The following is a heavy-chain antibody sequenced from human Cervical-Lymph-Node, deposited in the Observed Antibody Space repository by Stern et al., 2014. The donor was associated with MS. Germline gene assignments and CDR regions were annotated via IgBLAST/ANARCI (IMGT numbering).Heavy chain of an antibody. CDR1: CYHFPRYW. CDR3: ARDKVDCSGGSCHPPFFDY. Sequence: MQLVQSEAVVKTPGESLKISCQGSCYHFPRYWIAWVRQLPGQGLAWLRIIYVGDQETKYSPSFQGQVTISADKSISTAYLQWSSLKASDTAMYYCARDKVDCSGGSCHPPFFDYWGQGTLVTVSS. V-gene: IGHV5-51*01. D-gene: IGHD2-15*01. CDR2: IYVGDQET. J-gene: IGHJ4*02.